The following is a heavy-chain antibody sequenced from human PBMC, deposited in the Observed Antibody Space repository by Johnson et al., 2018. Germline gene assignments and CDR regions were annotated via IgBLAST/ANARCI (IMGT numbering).Heavy chain of an antibody. CDR3: ARGRTGLYAVDV. Sequence: VQLVESGGGVVQPGRSLRLSCAASGFTFSRYGMHWVRQAPGKGLEWVAVIWHDGSDARYADSVKGRFTISRDNSKDTLYLEMNSLRAEDTATYICARGRTGLYAVDVWGQGTTVTVSS. V-gene: IGHV3-33*01. CDR1: GFTFSRYG. D-gene: IGHD3-10*01. CDR2: IWHDGSDA. J-gene: IGHJ6*02.